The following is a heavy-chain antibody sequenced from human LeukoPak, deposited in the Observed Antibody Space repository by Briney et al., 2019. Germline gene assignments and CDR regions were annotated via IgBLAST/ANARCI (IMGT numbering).Heavy chain of an antibody. V-gene: IGHV3-72*01. CDR2: SRSKASSCTT. D-gene: IGHD1/OR15-1a*01. CDR1: GFKFSDHY. Sequence: PGGSQRLSCAASGFKFSDHYIDWVRQAPGKGLEWVGRSRSKASSCTTEYSASVEGRFSISRDVSESLLYLQMNSLRTEDTAVYYCGRIAINANNGMDVRGQGTTVAVSS. CDR3: GRIAINANNGMDV. J-gene: IGHJ6*02.